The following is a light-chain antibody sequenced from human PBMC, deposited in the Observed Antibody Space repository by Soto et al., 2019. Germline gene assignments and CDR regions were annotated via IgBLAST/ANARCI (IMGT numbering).Light chain of an antibody. Sequence: DIQMTRSPSTLSASVGDRVTITCRASQSISSWLAWYQQKPGKAPKLLIYKASNLEGGVPSRFSGSGSGTEFTLTISSLQPDDFATYYCQHYNGYSRAFGQGTKVEIK. CDR2: KAS. J-gene: IGKJ1*01. CDR3: QHYNGYSRA. CDR1: QSISSW. V-gene: IGKV1-5*03.